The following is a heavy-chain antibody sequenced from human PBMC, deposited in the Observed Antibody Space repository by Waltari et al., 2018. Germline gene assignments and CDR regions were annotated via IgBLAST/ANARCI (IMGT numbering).Heavy chain of an antibody. CDR1: GGSISSGSYY. CDR3: ARGGGETSLKWGFYGMDV. CDR2: IYTSGST. Sequence: QVQLQESGPGLVKPSQTLSLTCTVSGGSISSGSYYWSWIRQHAGKGLEWIGRIYTSGSTHYNPSLNGRAPISVYASKYQFSLKLSSVTAADTAVYYCARGGGETSLKWGFYGMDVWGQGTTVTVSS. V-gene: IGHV4-61*02. J-gene: IGHJ6*02. D-gene: IGHD3-3*01.